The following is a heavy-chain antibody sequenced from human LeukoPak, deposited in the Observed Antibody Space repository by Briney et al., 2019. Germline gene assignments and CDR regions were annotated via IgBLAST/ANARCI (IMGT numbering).Heavy chain of an antibody. Sequence: ASVKVSCKASGYTLTGHSMHWVRQALGQGLEWMGWMNPNSGGTKYTRKFQSRVTMTRDTSISTAYMELSRLTSDDTAMYYCARDKLGLGELSLYDEWGQGTQVTVSS. CDR2: MNPNSGGT. V-gene: IGHV1-2*02. D-gene: IGHD3-16*02. CDR1: GYTLTGHS. CDR3: ARDKLGLGELSLYDE. J-gene: IGHJ4*02.